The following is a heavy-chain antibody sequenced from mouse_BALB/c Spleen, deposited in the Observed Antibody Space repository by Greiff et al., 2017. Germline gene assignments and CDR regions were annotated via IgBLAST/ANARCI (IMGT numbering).Heavy chain of an antibody. CDR3: APLYGYDWYFDV. CDR2: ISDGGSYT. D-gene: IGHD2-2*01. CDR1: GFTFSDYY. V-gene: IGHV5-4*02. J-gene: IGHJ1*01. Sequence: EVKVVESGGGLVKPGGSLKLSCAASGFTFSDYYMYWVRQTPEKRLEWVATISDGGSYTYYPDSVKGRFTISRDNAKNNLYLQMSSLKSEDTAMYYCAPLYGYDWYFDVWGAGTTVTVSS.